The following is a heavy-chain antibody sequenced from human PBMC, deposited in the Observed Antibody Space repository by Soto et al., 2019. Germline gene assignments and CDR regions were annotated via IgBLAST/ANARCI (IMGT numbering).Heavy chain of an antibody. CDR2: ISAYNGNT. CDR1: GYTFTSYG. D-gene: IGHD3-22*01. J-gene: IGHJ5*02. CDR3: ARDRGGTMIAKWFDT. V-gene: IGHV1-18*01. Sequence: ASXKVSCKASGYTFTSYGIRGVRQAPGQGLEWMGWISAYNGNTNYAQKLQGRVTMTTDTSTSTAYMELRRLRSDDTAVYYCARDRGGTMIAKWFDTWGQGTLVTVSS.